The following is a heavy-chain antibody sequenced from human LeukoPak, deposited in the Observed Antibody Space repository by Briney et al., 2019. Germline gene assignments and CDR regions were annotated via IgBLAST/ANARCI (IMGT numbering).Heavy chain of an antibody. J-gene: IGHJ4*02. CDR3: ARRPTYYYDSSGYYFDY. D-gene: IGHD3-22*01. Sequence: SETLSLTCTVSGASISSSTYYWGWIRQPPGKGLEWIGSIYYSGNTYYSPSLKSRVTISVDTSKSQFSLKLSSVTAADTAVYYCARRPTYYYDSSGYYFDYWGQGTLVTVSS. CDR1: GASISSSTYY. V-gene: IGHV4-39*01. CDR2: IYYSGNT.